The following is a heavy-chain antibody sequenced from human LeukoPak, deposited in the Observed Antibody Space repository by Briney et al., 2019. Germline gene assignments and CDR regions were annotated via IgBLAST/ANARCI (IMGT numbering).Heavy chain of an antibody. J-gene: IGHJ4*02. V-gene: IGHV3-23*01. Sequence: GGSLRLSSAGSGFTFSSYAMSWVRQAPGKGLEWVSAIGDSGGSTYDADSVKGRFTISRDNSKNTLYLQMNSLRAEDTAVYYCAKDTSIGRYCTNGVCSPFDYWGQGTLVTVSS. CDR3: AKDTSIGRYCTNGVCSPFDY. CDR1: GFTFSSYA. D-gene: IGHD2-8*01. CDR2: IGDSGGST.